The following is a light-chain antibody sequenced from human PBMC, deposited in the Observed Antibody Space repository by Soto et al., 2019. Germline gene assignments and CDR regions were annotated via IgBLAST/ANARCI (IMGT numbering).Light chain of an antibody. Sequence: EIVMTQSPATLSVSPGERATLSCRASQSVSSNLAWYQQKPGQAPRLLIYGASTRATGIPARFSGSGSGTEFPLIVSSLQSEVFAVDYCQQYNNWPPYTFGQGTKLEIK. CDR3: QQYNNWPPYT. J-gene: IGKJ2*01. CDR1: QSVSSN. CDR2: GAS. V-gene: IGKV3-15*01.